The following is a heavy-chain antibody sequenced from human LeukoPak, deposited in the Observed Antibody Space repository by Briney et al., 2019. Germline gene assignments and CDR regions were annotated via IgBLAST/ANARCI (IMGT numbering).Heavy chain of an antibody. CDR2: IKQDGSTK. V-gene: IGHV3-7*01. Sequence: GGSLRLSCVASGFSFHNHWMTWVRQAPGKGLEGVTNIKQDGSTKYYVDSVKGRFTITKDNAKNSVCLQVNSLTAEDTALYYCARIGYSSSSLDYWGQGTLVTVSS. CDR1: GFSFHNHW. D-gene: IGHD6-6*01. CDR3: ARIGYSSSSLDY. J-gene: IGHJ4*02.